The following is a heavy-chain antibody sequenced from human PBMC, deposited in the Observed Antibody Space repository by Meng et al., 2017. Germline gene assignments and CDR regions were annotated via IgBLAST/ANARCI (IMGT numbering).Heavy chain of an antibody. CDR2: INAYNGYT. Sequence: QGKLVQSGAGVKKPGASVKVSWNASAHTLSSDGFAWVRQAPGQGLEWMGWINAYNGYTDYAQKFLGRVTLTTDTSTNTGYMELRSLTSDDTAVYYCATRGNPYLDCWGQGTLVTVSS. J-gene: IGHJ4*02. CDR3: ATRGNPYLDC. V-gene: IGHV1-18*01. CDR1: AHTLSSDG.